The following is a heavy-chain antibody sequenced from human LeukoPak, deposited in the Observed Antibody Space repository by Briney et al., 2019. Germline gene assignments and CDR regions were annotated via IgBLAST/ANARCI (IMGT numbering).Heavy chain of an antibody. Sequence: ASVKVSCKASGYTFTDFYIHWVRQAPGLGLEWMGWINPHNGRTHYAQKFQGRVTMTRDTSINTAYLDLGILRSDDTAVYYCASHYYDTSLTVYWGQGTLVTVSS. V-gene: IGHV1-2*02. D-gene: IGHD3-22*01. CDR3: ASHYYDTSLTVY. CDR1: GYTFTDFY. J-gene: IGHJ4*02. CDR2: INPHNGRT.